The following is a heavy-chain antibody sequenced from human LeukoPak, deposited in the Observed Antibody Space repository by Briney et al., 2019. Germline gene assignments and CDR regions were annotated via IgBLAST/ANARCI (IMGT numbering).Heavy chain of an antibody. J-gene: IGHJ4*02. CDR3: ARDLYSGSYYFDY. CDR1: GFTVSSNS. V-gene: IGHV3-53*01. Sequence: GGSLRLSCTVSGFTVSSNSMSWVRQAPGKGLEWVSFIYSAGNTHCSDSVKGRFTISRDNSKNTLYLQMNSLRAEDTAVYYCARDLYSGSYYFDYWGQGTLVTVSS. CDR2: IYSAGNT. D-gene: IGHD1-26*01.